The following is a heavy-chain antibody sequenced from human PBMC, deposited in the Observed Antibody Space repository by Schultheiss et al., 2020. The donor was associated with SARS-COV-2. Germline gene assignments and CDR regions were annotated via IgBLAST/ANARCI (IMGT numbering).Heavy chain of an antibody. CDR3: ARDRVYYFDY. Sequence: SETLSLTCTVSGYSISSGSYYWGWIRQPPGKGLEWIGRINTSGSTNYNPSLKSRVTMSVDSSKNQFSLKLSSVTAADTAMYYCARDRVYYFDYWGQGTLVTVSS. D-gene: IGHD3-3*01. CDR1: GYSISSGSYY. V-gene: IGHV4-61*02. J-gene: IGHJ4*02. CDR2: INTSGST.